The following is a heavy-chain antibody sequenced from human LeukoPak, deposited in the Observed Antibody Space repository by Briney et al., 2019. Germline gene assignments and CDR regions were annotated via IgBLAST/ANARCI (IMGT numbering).Heavy chain of an antibody. V-gene: IGHV5-51*01. D-gene: IGHD3-10*01. CDR3: ARSTSGSFDS. J-gene: IGHJ4*02. CDR1: GYSFIDYW. Sequence: GESLKISCKASGYSFIDYWIGWVRQTPAKGLEWMAIIYPGDSHSRYTYSPSFQGQVTISADKSISTTYLQWSSLKASDTAMYYCARSTSGSFDSWGQGTPVTVSS. CDR2: IYPGDSHS.